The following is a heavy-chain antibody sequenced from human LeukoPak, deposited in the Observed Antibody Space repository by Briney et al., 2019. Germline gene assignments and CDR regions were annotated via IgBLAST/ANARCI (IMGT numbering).Heavy chain of an antibody. CDR2: ISYNGNT. CDR1: GVSISSGGCY. J-gene: IGHJ3*02. V-gene: IGHV4-31*03. CDR3: ARGCSSTSCYRAFDI. Sequence: PSQTLSLTCTVSGVSISSGGCYWSWIRQVPGKGLEWLGYISYNGNTYYDPSLKSRLMMSLDTSENQFSLWLSSVTAADTAMYYCARGCSSTSCYRAFDIWGQGTMVTVSS. D-gene: IGHD2-2*01.